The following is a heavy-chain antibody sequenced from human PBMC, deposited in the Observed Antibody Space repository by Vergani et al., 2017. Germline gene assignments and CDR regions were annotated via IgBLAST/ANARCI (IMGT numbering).Heavy chain of an antibody. Sequence: QVQLQESGPGLVKPSQTLSLTCTVSGGSISSGSYYWSWIRQPAGKGLEWIGRIYTSGSTNYNPSLKSRVTISVDTSKNQFSLKLSSVTAADTAVYYCARNTRNGSSSSFGLNKYWYFDLWGRGTLVTVSS. CDR3: ARNTRNGSSSSFGLNKYWYFDL. CDR2: IYTSGST. CDR1: GGSISSGSYY. J-gene: IGHJ2*01. D-gene: IGHD6-6*01. V-gene: IGHV4-61*02.